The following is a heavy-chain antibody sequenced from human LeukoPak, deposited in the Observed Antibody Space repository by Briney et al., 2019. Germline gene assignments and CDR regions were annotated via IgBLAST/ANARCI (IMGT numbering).Heavy chain of an antibody. V-gene: IGHV3-23*01. Sequence: PGGSLRLSCAASGFTFSSYAMRWVRQAPGKGLEWVSSTTDSGSRTYYADSVKGRFTISRDNSKNMLYLQMNSLRAEDTAVYYCAKARASPYYDSSGLHFDYWGQGTLVTVSS. J-gene: IGHJ4*02. CDR2: TTDSGSRT. CDR1: GFTFSSYA. D-gene: IGHD3-22*01. CDR3: AKARASPYYDSSGLHFDY.